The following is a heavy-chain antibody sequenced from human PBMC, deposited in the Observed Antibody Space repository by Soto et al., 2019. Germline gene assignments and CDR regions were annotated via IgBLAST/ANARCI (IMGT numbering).Heavy chain of an antibody. Sequence: QVQLQESGPGLVKPSQTLSLTCTVSGGSICSGGYYWSWIRQHPGKGLEWIGYIYYSGSTYYNPSLKSRVTISVDTSKNQFSLKLSSVTSADTAVYYCARTSYDSSGTAADSWGQGTLVTVSS. CDR1: GGSICSGGYY. D-gene: IGHD3-22*01. CDR2: IYYSGST. CDR3: ARTSYDSSGTAADS. J-gene: IGHJ4*02. V-gene: IGHV4-31*03.